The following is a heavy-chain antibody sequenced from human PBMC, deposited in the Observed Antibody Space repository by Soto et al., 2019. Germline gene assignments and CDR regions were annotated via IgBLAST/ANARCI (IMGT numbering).Heavy chain of an antibody. CDR1: GFTLNNYR. V-gene: IGHV3-21*06. J-gene: IGHJ6*02. CDR2: IYSRPNYI. Sequence: EVQLLQSGGGPVRSGGSLRLSCVASGFTLNNYRMTWVRQGPGKGLEWVESIYSRPNYIHYTESVKGRFIITRDNTKNSVYLQMNSLRVEDAAVYYCGREKEDEGSSSLRVYYGVDVWGQGTTVTVSS. CDR3: GREKEDEGSSSLRVYYGVDV. D-gene: IGHD6-6*01.